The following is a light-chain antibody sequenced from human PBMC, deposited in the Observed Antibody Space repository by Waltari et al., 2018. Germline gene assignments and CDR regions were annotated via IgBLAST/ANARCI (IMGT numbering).Light chain of an antibody. V-gene: IGKV3-15*01. CDR3: QQYDNWPRT. CDR2: GAS. CDR1: QSVSSN. Sequence: EIVMAHSPATLSVSPGERATLSCRASQSVSSNLAWYQQNPGQAPRLLIYGASTRATGIPARFSGSGSGTEFTLTISSLQSEDFAVYYCQQYDNWPRTFGQGTKVEIK. J-gene: IGKJ1*01.